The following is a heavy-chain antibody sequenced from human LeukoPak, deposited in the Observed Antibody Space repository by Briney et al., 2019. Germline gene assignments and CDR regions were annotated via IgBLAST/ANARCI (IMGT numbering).Heavy chain of an antibody. J-gene: IGHJ4*02. Sequence: GGSLRLSCAASGFNFSSYAMSWVRQAPGKGLEWVSAISGSGGSTYYADSVKGRFTISRDNSKNTLYLQMNSLRAEDTAVYYCAGYSSSWYEFDYWGQGTLVTVSS. CDR3: AGYSSSWYEFDY. V-gene: IGHV3-23*01. CDR2: ISGSGGST. D-gene: IGHD6-13*01. CDR1: GFNFSSYA.